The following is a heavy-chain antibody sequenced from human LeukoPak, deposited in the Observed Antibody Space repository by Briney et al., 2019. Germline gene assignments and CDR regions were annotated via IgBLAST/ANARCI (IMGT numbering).Heavy chain of an antibody. CDR3: ARAADSSSWYSTYYYYMDV. V-gene: IGHV1-18*01. CDR1: GYTFTNYG. D-gene: IGHD6-13*01. Sequence: VASVKVSCKASGYTFTNYGISWVRQAPGQGLEWMGWISAYNGNTNYAQKLQGRVTMTTDTSTSTAYMELRSLRSDDTAVYYCARAADSSSWYSTYYYYMDVWGKGTTVTVSS. J-gene: IGHJ6*03. CDR2: ISAYNGNT.